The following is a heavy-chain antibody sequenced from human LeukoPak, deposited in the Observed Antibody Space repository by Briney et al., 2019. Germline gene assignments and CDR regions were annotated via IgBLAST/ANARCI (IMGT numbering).Heavy chain of an antibody. CDR1: GGSISSYY. V-gene: IGHV4-59*01. CDR3: ARDASGWSYGAFYI. J-gene: IGHJ3*02. Sequence: SETLSHTCTVSGGSISSYYWSWIRQPPGKGLEWIGYIYDSGSTNYNPSLKSRLTISVDTAKNEFSLKLSSVTAADTAVYYCARDASGWSYGAFYIWAQGTMLTVSS. D-gene: IGHD6-19*01. CDR2: IYDSGST.